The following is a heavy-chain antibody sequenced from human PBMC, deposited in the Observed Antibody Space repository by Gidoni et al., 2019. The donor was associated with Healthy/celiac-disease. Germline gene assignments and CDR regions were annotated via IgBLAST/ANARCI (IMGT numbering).Heavy chain of an antibody. CDR3: ARGGYCSGGSCYPLLPFYYYMDV. V-gene: IGHV5-10-1*01. Sequence: EVQLVQSGAEVKKPGESLRISCKGSGYSFTSYWISWVRQMPGKGLEWMGRIDPSDSYTNYSPSFQGHVTISADKSISTAYLQWSSLKASDTAMYYCARGGYCSGGSCYPLLPFYYYMDVWGKGTTVTVSS. D-gene: IGHD2-15*01. CDR2: IDPSDSYT. J-gene: IGHJ6*03. CDR1: GYSFTSYW.